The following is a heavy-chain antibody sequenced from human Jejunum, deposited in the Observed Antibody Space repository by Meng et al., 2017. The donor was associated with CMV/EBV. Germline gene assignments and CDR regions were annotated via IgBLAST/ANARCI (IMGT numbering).Heavy chain of an antibody. CDR3: ARDSYGDDKPPDY. CDR1: GFTFRSHW. D-gene: IGHD4-17*01. CDR2: IDSDGSTT. Sequence: RGESGGGLVQPGGSLSLSCAASGFTFRSHWMHWVRQAPGKGLVWVSRIDSDGSTTTYADSVKGRFIISRDNAKNTVYLQMNSLRAEDTAIYYCARDSYGDDKPPDYWGPGTLVTVSS. V-gene: IGHV3-74*03. J-gene: IGHJ4*02.